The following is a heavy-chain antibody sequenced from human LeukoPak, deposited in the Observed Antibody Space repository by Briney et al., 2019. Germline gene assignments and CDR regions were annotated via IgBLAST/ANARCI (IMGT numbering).Heavy chain of an antibody. CDR3: ARSIYDSSGYYSNWFDP. Sequence: SETLSLTCTVSGGSISSYYWSWIRQPPGKGLEWIRYIYYSGSTNYNPSLKSRVTISVDTSKNQFSLKLSSVTAADTAVYYCARSIYDSSGYYSNWFDPWGQGTLVTVSS. CDR2: IYYSGST. CDR1: GGSISSYY. V-gene: IGHV4-59*01. D-gene: IGHD3-22*01. J-gene: IGHJ5*02.